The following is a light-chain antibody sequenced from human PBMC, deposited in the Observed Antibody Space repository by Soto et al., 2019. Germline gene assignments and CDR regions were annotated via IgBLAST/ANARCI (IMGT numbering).Light chain of an antibody. V-gene: IGKV3-20*01. CDR3: QQYGSSPVT. CDR2: GAS. J-gene: IGKJ1*01. Sequence: EIVMTQSPATLSVSPGVRATLSCSARQSISDTLAWYQPNNGQAXRLLIYGASRRATGFPARFSGSGSGTDLTITISRLEPEDCEVYYCQQYGSSPVTFGQGTKVDIK. CDR1: QSISDT.